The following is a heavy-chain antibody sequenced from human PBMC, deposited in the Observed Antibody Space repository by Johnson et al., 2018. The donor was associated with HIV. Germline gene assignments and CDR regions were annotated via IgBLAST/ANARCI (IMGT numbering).Heavy chain of an antibody. D-gene: IGHD5-24*01. CDR2: ISYDGSNK. CDR1: GFTFGSYR. J-gene: IGHJ3*02. Sequence: QVQLVESGGGVVQPGRSLRLSCAASGFTFGSYRIHWVRQAPGKGLEWVAVISYDGSNKYYADSVQCRFTISRDNSKNTLYLQINSLRAEDTAVYYCAKEKNGYHWTFDIWGQGTMVTVSS. V-gene: IGHV3-30*18. CDR3: AKEKNGYHWTFDI.